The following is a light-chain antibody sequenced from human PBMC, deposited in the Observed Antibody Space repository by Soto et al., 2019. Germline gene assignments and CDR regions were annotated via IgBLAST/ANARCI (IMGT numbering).Light chain of an antibody. CDR2: EVR. J-gene: IGLJ1*01. CDR1: SGDVGDYNY. Sequence: QSVLAQPRSVSASPGQSVTISCTGTSGDVGDYNYVSWYRQYPGKTPTLLIYEVRRRPSGVPDRFSGSKSGNTASLTISGLQAEDEADYYCCSYADSLLYVFGTGTQLTVL. CDR3: CSYADSLLYV. V-gene: IGLV2-11*01.